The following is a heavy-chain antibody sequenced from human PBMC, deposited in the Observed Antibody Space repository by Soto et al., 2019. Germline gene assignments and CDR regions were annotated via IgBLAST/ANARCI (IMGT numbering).Heavy chain of an antibody. D-gene: IGHD3-10*01. CDR3: ARGDAGTDFDY. Sequence: QVQLVQSGAEVKKPGASVKVSCKASGYTFTSYAIHWVRQAPGQRLEWMGWINAGDGVTKYSQKFQGRVTITWDTSASTAYMALSSLRSEDTALFYCARGDAGTDFDYWGQGPLVTVSS. V-gene: IGHV1-3*01. CDR1: GYTFTSYA. CDR2: INAGDGVT. J-gene: IGHJ4*02.